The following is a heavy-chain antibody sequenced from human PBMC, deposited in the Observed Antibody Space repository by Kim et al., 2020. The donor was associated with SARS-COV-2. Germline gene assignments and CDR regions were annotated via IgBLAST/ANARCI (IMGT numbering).Heavy chain of an antibody. V-gene: IGHV4-59*13. Sequence: SETLSLTCTVSGGSISSYYWSWIRQPPGKGLEWIGYIYYSGSTNYNHSLKSRVTISVDTSKNQFSLKLSSVTAADTAVYYCARAAGELQYAFDIWGQGTMVTVSS. CDR3: ARAAGELQYAFDI. J-gene: IGHJ3*02. D-gene: IGHD1-26*01. CDR2: IYYSGST. CDR1: GGSISSYY.